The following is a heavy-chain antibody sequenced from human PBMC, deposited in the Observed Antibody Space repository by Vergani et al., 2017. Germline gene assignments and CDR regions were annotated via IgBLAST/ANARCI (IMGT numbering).Heavy chain of an antibody. Sequence: EVQLLQSEGAVVQPGGSLRLSCVASGFTFSSHAMSWVRQGHGQGLEWVSSIKNTGDSTHYADSVKGRFTISRDNAENSVYLEMNSLRVEDTAVYYCATMGGATFNRPYNWFDPRGQGTLVTVSS. J-gene: IGHJ5*02. CDR2: IKNTGDST. V-gene: IGHV3-23*01. D-gene: IGHD1-26*01. CDR1: GFTFSSHA. CDR3: ATMGGATFNRPYNWFDP.